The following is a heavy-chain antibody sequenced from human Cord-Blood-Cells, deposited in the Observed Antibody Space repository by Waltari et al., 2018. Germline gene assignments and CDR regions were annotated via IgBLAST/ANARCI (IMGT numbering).Heavy chain of an antibody. CDR3: ARAFGYCSSTSCPVWFDP. J-gene: IGHJ5*02. Sequence: QVTLKESGPVLVKPTETLTLTCPVSGFSLSNARMGVSWIRQPPGKALEWLAHIFSNDEKSYSTSLKSRLTISKDTSKSQVVLTMTNMDPVDTATYYCARAFGYCSSTSCPVWFDPWGQGTLVTVSS. V-gene: IGHV2-26*01. D-gene: IGHD2-2*01. CDR1: GFSLSNARMG. CDR2: IFSNDEK.